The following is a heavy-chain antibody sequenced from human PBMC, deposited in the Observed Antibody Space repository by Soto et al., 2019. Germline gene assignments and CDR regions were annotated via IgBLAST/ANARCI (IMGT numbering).Heavy chain of an antibody. CDR2: IIPIFGTA. D-gene: IGHD3-22*01. J-gene: IGHJ6*02. Sequence: VASVKVSCKASGGTFSSYAISWVRQAPGQGLEWMGGIIPIFGTANYAQKFQGRVTITADESTSTAYMELSSLRSEDTAVYYCAYYDSSGYLGADYYYGMDVWGQGTTVTVSS. CDR3: AYYDSSGYLGADYYYGMDV. V-gene: IGHV1-69*13. CDR1: GGTFSSYA.